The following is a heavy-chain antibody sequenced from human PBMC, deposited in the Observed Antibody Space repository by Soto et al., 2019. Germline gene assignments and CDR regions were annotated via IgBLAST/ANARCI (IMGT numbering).Heavy chain of an antibody. Sequence: SRTLSLTCAYTADIVSSKSADGNCIRQSPSRGLEWLGRTYYRSKWYNDYAVSVKSRITINPDTSKNQFSLQLNSVTPEDTAVYYCARGWGISARPDGMDVWVQGTTFTVSS. D-gene: IGHD6-6*01. CDR3: ARGWGISARPDGMDV. CDR1: ADIVSSKSAD. CDR2: TYYRSKWYN. J-gene: IGHJ6*02. V-gene: IGHV6-1*01.